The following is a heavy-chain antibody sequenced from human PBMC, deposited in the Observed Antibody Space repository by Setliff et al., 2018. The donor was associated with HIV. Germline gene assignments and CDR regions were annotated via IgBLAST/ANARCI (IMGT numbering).Heavy chain of an antibody. CDR3: VRDSRYIFFGAAFDL. V-gene: IGHV1-18*01. CDR1: GYTFTTYD. CDR2: ISPYNGHT. Sequence: ASVKVSCKASGYTFTTYDITWVRQAPGQGLEWLGWISPYNGHTNFAQKFQGRFTISRDNAKNTVYLQMNSLGAEDTAVYYCVRDSRYIFFGAAFDLWGQGTMVTVSS. J-gene: IGHJ3*01. D-gene: IGHD3-9*01.